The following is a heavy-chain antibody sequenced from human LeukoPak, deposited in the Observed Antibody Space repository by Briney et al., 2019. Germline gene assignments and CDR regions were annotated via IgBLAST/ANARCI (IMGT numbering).Heavy chain of an antibody. V-gene: IGHV3-23*01. J-gene: IGHJ4*02. D-gene: IGHD3-10*01. CDR2: ITGSGGST. CDR1: GFTFSNYG. CDR3: AKDIGSYYDY. Sequence: PGGSLRLSCAASGFTFSNYGLSWVRQAPGKGLEWVSGITGSGGSTYYADSVKGRFTISRDNSKNTLYLQMNSLRAEDTAVYYCAKDIGSYYDYWGQGILVTVSS.